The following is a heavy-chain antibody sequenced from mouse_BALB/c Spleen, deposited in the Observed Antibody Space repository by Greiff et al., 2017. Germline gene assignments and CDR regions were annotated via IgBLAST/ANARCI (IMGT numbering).Heavy chain of an antibody. CDR3: ARDPGYRYDRYAMDY. J-gene: IGHJ4*01. CDR1: GFTFSSYG. CDR2: INSNGGST. V-gene: IGHV5-6-3*01. Sequence: EVKLVESGGGLVQPGGSLKLSCAASGFTFSSYGMSWVRQTPDKRLELVATINSNGGSTYYPDSVKGRFTISRDNAKNTLYLQMSSLKSEDTAMYYCARDPGYRYDRYAMDYWGQGTSVTVSS. D-gene: IGHD2-14*01.